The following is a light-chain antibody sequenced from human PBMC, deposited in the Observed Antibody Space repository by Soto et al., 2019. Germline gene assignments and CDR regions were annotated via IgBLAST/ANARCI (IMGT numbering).Light chain of an antibody. CDR1: SSDIGDNY. CDR2: DNN. Sequence: QSVLTPPPSVSAAPGQRVTLSCSGNSSDIGDNYVSWFQQLPGTAPKLVIYDNNKRPSGIPDRFSGSKSGTSATLGITGLQTGDEADYYCGTWDTTLSAGVFGTGTKVTV. J-gene: IGLJ1*01. V-gene: IGLV1-51*01. CDR3: GTWDTTLSAGV.